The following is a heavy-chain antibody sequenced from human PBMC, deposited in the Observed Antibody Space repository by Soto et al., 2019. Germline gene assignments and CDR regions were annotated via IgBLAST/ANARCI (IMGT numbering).Heavy chain of an antibody. CDR3: ARSHGKGGYSYGSDWFDP. J-gene: IGHJ5*02. CDR1: GGSFSGYY. CDR2: INHSGST. D-gene: IGHD5-18*01. V-gene: IGHV4-34*01. Sequence: LSLTCAVYGGSFSGYYWSWIRQPPGKGLEWIGEINHSGSTNYNPSLKSRVTISVDTSKSQFSLKLSSVTAADTAVYYCARSHGKGGYSYGSDWFDPWGQGTLVTVSS.